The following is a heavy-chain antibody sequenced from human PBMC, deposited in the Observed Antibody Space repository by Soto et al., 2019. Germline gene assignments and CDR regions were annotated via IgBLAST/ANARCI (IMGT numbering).Heavy chain of an antibody. CDR1: GLTFSRYA. J-gene: IGHJ4*02. CDR3: SSGHDPYKSGNS. CDR2: INPSGDIT. D-gene: IGHD3-10*01. Sequence: GGSLRLSCAASGLTFSRYAMSWVRQAPGKGLEWVSIINPSGDITYYGDSVKGRFTISRDNSKNTLSLQMNSLRAEDTAVYYCSSGHDPYKSGNSWGQGTLVTVSS. V-gene: IGHV3-23*01.